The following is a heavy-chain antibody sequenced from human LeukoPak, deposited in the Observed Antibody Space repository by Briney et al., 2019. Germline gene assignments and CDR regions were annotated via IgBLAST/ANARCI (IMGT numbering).Heavy chain of an antibody. D-gene: IGHD2-2*01. CDR1: GFTFSSYG. CDR3: AKVPGPNCSSTSCPDY. J-gene: IGHJ4*02. V-gene: IGHV3-30*18. Sequence: GGSLRLSCAASGFTFSSYGMHWVRQAPGKGLEWVAVISYDGSNKYYADSVKGRFTISRDNSKNTLYLQMNSLRAEDTAVCYCAKVPGPNCSSTSCPDYWGQGTLVTVSS. CDR2: ISYDGSNK.